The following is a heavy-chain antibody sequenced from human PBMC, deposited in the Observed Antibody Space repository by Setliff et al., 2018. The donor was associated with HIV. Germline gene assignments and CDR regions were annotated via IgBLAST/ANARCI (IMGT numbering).Heavy chain of an antibody. CDR2: IYSTGST. D-gene: IGHD3-3*01. CDR3: ARRLQFLEFLHGVGGLDV. J-gene: IGHJ6*02. CDR1: GASISSHY. V-gene: IGHV4-59*08. Sequence: SETLSLTCTVSGASISSHYWSWIRQSPGKELEWIGYIYSTGSTNYNPSFRSRVTISVDTSKNQFSLKLSSATAADTAVYYCARRLQFLEFLHGVGGLDVWGQGTTVTVSS.